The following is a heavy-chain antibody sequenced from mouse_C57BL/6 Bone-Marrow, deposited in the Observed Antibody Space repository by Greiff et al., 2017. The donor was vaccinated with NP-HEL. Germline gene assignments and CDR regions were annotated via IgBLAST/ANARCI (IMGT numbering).Heavy chain of an antibody. V-gene: IGHV1-26*01. CDR1: GYTFTDYY. CDR2: INPNNGGT. D-gene: IGHD2-2*01. J-gene: IGHJ4*01. CDR3: ARPPLWLRRDAGVMDY. Sequence: EVQLQQSGPELVKPGASVKISCKASGYTFTDYYMNWVKQSHGKSLEWIGDINPNNGGTSYNQKFKGKATLTVDKSSSTAYMELRSLTSEDSAVYYCARPPLWLRRDAGVMDYWGQGTSVTVSS.